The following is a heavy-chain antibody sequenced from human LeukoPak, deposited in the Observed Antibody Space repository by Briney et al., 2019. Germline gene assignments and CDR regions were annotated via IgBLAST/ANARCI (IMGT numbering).Heavy chain of an antibody. V-gene: IGHV1-8*03. J-gene: IGHJ4*02. CDR1: GYTFTSYD. Sequence: ASVKVSCKASGYTFTSYDINWVRQATGQGLEWMGWMNPNSGNTGYAQKFQGRVTITRNTSISTAYMELSSLRSEDTAVYYCARGPRGGSLRYPDFGYWGQGTLVTVSS. D-gene: IGHD3-9*01. CDR3: ARGPRGGSLRYPDFGY. CDR2: MNPNSGNT.